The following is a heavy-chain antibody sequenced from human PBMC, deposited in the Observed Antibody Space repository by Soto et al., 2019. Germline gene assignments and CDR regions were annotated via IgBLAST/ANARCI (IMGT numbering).Heavy chain of an antibody. CDR3: ASGHSSGHLFDS. CDR2: ISGTSNTM. D-gene: IGHD3-22*01. CDR1: GFTFSSYS. J-gene: IGHJ4*02. Sequence: PGGSLRLSCAASGFTFSSYSMNWVRQAPGKGLEWVSYISGTSNTMYYAGSVGGRFTISRDNARNSLYLQMDSLRDDDTAIYYCASGHSSGHLFDSWGQGTLVTVSS. V-gene: IGHV3-48*02.